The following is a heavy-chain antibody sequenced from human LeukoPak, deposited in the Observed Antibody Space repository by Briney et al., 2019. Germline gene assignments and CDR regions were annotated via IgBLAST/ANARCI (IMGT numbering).Heavy chain of an antibody. CDR3: ARREALTYYYGSGRGFDP. J-gene: IGHJ5*02. Sequence: SETLSLTCTVSGYSISSGYYWGWIRQPPGKGLEWIGSMYHSGSTYYNPSLKSRVAISVNTSKNQFSLKLSSVTAADTAVYYCARREALTYYYGSGRGFDPWGQGTLVTVSS. D-gene: IGHD3-10*01. CDR2: MYHSGST. CDR1: GYSISSGYY. V-gene: IGHV4-38-2*02.